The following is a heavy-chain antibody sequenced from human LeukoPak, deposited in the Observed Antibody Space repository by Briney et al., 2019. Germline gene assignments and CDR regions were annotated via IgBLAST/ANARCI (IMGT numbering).Heavy chain of an antibody. V-gene: IGHV4-34*01. D-gene: IGHD1-26*01. CDR1: GGSFSGYY. CDR2: INHSGST. Sequence: SETLSLTCAVYGGSFSGYYWSWIRQPPGKGLEWIGEINHSGSTNYNPSLKSRVTISVDTSKNQFSLKLSSVTAADTAVCYCARGLYSGSYGIFDYWGQGTLVTVSS. CDR3: ARGLYSGSYGIFDY. J-gene: IGHJ4*02.